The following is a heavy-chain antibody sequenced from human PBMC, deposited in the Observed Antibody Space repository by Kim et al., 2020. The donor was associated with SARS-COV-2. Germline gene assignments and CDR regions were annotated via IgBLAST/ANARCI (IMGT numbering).Heavy chain of an antibody. V-gene: IGHV3-30*07. J-gene: IGHJ4*02. CDR3: ATLGYCSGGSCYSDTY. D-gene: IGHD2-15*01. Sequence: SVKGRFTISRDNSKNTLYLQMNSLRAEDTAVYYCATLGYCSGGSCYSDTYWGQGTLVTVSS.